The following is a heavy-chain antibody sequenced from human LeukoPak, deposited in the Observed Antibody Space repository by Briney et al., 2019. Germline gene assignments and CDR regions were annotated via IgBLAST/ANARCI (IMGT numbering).Heavy chain of an antibody. CDR3: AKDTDYDFWSGYSPFDY. D-gene: IGHD3-3*01. V-gene: IGHV3-23*01. CDR1: GFTFSSYA. J-gene: IGHJ4*02. CDR2: ISGSGGST. Sequence: GGSLRLSCAASGFTFSSYAMSWVRQAPGKGLEWVSAISGSGGSTYYADSVKGRFTISRDNSKNTLYLQMNSLRAEDTAVYYCAKDTDYDFWSGYSPFDYWGQGTLVTVSS.